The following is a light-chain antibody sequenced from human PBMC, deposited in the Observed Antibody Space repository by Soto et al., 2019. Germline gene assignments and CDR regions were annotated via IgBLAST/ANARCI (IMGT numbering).Light chain of an antibody. CDR1: SLHSSYA. J-gene: IGLJ2*01. Sequence: QSVLTQSPSASASLGASVKLTCTLSSLHSSYAIAWHQQQPEKGPRYLMKLNSDGSHSKGDGIPDRFSGSSSGAERYLTISSLQSEDEADYYCQTWGTGMGVFGGGTKQIVL. CDR3: QTWGTGMGV. V-gene: IGLV4-69*01. CDR2: LNSDGSH.